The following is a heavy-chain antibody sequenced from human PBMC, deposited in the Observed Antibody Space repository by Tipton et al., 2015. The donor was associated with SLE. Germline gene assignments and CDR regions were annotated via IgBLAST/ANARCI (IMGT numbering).Heavy chain of an antibody. CDR3: ARALWVDKDFEVPLAMRLRAFDI. D-gene: IGHD2-2*01. J-gene: IGHJ3*02. Sequence: TLSLTCTVSDDSISNYYWSWIRQSPGKGLEWIGYGYYIGSTNYNPSLKSRLTISVDTSKNQFSLRLSSVSAADTAMYYCARALWVDKDFEVPLAMRLRAFDIWGQGRMVTVSS. V-gene: IGHV4-59*01. CDR1: DDSISNYY. CDR2: GYYIGST.